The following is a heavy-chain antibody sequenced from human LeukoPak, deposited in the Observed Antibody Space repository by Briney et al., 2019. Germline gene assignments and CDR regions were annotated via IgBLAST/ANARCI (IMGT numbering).Heavy chain of an antibody. J-gene: IGHJ5*02. V-gene: IGHV3-7*03. CDR1: GFTFCSYW. D-gene: IGHD5-12*01. Sequence: GGSLRLSCAASGFTFCSYWMSWVRQAPGKGLEWVASIKQDGSEKHYVDFVKGRFTISRDNAKNSLYLQMNSLRAEDSAVYYCAPQQTYSPYNWFDPWGQGTLVTVSS. CDR3: APQQTYSPYNWFDP. CDR2: IKQDGSEK.